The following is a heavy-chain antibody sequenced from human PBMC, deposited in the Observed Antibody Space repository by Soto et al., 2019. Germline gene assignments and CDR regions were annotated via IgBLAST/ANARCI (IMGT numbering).Heavy chain of an antibody. V-gene: IGHV3-48*01. CDR3: ARDAPPDDY. Sequence: EVQLVESGGGLVQPGGSLRLSCAASGFTFSSYSMNWVHQAPGKGLEWVSYISSSSSIIYYADSVKGRFTISRDNAKNSLYLQMNSLRAEDTAVYYCARDAPPDDYWGQGTLVTVSS. J-gene: IGHJ4*02. CDR2: ISSSSSII. CDR1: GFTFSSYS.